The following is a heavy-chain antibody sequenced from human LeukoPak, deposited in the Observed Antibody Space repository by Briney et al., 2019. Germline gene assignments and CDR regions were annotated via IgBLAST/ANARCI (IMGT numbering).Heavy chain of an antibody. J-gene: IGHJ6*02. Sequence: PSETLSLTCTVFGGSTISSYSWKWIRQPPGKGLEWIGYIYYSGSTNYNPSLKSRVTISVDTSKNQFSLKLSSVTAADTAVYYCARALSSVGYCSSTSCYAAGRYYYGMDVWGQGTTVTVSS. D-gene: IGHD2-2*01. V-gene: IGHV4-59*01. CDR3: ARALSSVGYCSSTSCYAAGRYYYGMDV. CDR2: IYYSGST. CDR1: GGSTISSYS.